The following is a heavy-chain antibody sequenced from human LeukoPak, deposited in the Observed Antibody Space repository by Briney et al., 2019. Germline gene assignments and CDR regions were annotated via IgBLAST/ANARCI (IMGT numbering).Heavy chain of an antibody. CDR2: ISSVGSST. J-gene: IGHJ4*02. D-gene: IGHD3-10*01. CDR1: GFTFSTYA. V-gene: IGHV3-23*01. CDR3: AKSSGAYLYGHDYFDY. Sequence: PGGSLRLSCTASGFTFSTYAMTWVRQTPGQGLKWGSIISSVGSSTYYADSVTGRFTISRDNSKNTLYLQMNTLRAEDTAIYYCAKSSGAYLYGHDYFDYWGQGTLVTVSS.